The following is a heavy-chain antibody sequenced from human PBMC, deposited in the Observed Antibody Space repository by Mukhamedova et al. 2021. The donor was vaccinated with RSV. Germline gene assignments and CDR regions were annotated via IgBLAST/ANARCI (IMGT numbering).Heavy chain of an antibody. CDR2: IRSKAYGGTT. J-gene: IGHJ4*02. CDR3: TRSTYYYDSSGYWNDDY. D-gene: IGHD3-22*01. Sequence: GKGLEWVGFIRSKAYGGTTEYAASVKGRFTISRDDSKSISYLQMNSLKTEDTAVYYCTRSTYYYDSSGYWNDDYLGQGTLVTVSS. V-gene: IGHV3-49*02.